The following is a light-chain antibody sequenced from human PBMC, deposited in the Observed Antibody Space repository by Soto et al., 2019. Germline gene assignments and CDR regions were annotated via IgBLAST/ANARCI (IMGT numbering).Light chain of an antibody. CDR3: QGYQSAHLS. Sequence: QMTQSPSSLYASVGDRVTITSRASQDITTYLGWHQQKPGKVPKLLIYAASTLQPGVPSRFNGSGSGTDFTLTINNLQPEDVATYYCQGYQSAHLSFGGGTKVETK. CDR2: AAS. J-gene: IGKJ4*01. V-gene: IGKV1-27*01. CDR1: QDITTY.